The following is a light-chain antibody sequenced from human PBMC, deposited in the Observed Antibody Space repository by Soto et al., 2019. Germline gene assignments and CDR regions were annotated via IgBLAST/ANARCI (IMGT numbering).Light chain of an antibody. CDR3: QQYNNWPFT. Sequence: EIVMTQSPATLSVSPGERATLSCRASQSVSSNLAWYQQKPGQAPRLLIYGASTRATGIPARFSGSGSGKEFTHTINRLQSEDFAVYYCQQYNNWPFTFGPGTKEDIK. CDR1: QSVSSN. CDR2: GAS. J-gene: IGKJ3*01. V-gene: IGKV3-15*01.